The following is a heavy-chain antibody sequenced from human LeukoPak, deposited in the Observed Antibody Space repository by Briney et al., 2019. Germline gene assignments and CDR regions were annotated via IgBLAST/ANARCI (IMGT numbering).Heavy chain of an antibody. J-gene: IGHJ4*02. CDR3: ARENFQY. CDR1: GFTFSSYW. CDR2: INPDGSDQ. V-gene: IGHV3-7*04. Sequence: GGSLRLSCAASGFTFSSYWMNWVRQAPGKGLEWVANINPDGSDQYYVDSVKGRFTISRDNAKNSLYLQMNSLRAEDTAVYYCARENFQYWAQGTLVTVSS.